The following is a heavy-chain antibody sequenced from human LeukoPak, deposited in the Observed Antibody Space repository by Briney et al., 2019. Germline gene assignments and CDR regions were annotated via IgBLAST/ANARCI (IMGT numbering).Heavy chain of an antibody. Sequence: GASVKVSCKASGGTLSSYAISWVRQAPGQGLEWMGRIIPILGIANYAQKFQGRVTITADKSTSTAYMELSSLRSEDTAVYYCARDWTQVGATTGYYYYGMDVWGQGTTVTVSS. D-gene: IGHD1-26*01. J-gene: IGHJ6*02. CDR1: GGTLSSYA. CDR3: ARDWTQVGATTGYYYYGMDV. V-gene: IGHV1-69*04. CDR2: IIPILGIA.